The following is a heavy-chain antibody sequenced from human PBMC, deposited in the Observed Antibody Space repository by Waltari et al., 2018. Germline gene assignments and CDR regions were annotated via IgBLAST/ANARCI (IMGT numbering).Heavy chain of an antibody. CDR3: AGYYVWGGMGY. V-gene: IGHV1-46*01. Sequence: QVQLVQSGAEVKKPGASVKVSCKASGYNFTSYYMHWVRQATGQGLEWMGIIIPSAGSTRCAHKCRGRVSMTRDMSTTTVYMELSSLRSEDTAVYYGAGYYVWGGMGYWRQGILVTVSS. D-gene: IGHD3-16*01. J-gene: IGHJ4*02. CDR2: IIPSAGST. CDR1: GYNFTSYY.